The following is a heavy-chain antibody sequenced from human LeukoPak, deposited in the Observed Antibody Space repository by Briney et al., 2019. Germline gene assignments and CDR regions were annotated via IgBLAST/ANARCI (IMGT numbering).Heavy chain of an antibody. D-gene: IGHD3-22*01. J-gene: IGHJ4*02. V-gene: IGHV1-69*04. CDR1: GGTFSSYA. CDR3: AAYDSSGYSDY. CDR2: IIPILGIA. Sequence: ASVKVSCKASGGTFSSYAISWVRQAPGQGLEWMGRIIPILGIANYAQKFQGRVTITADKSTGTAYMELSSLRSEDTAVYYCAAYDSSGYSDYWGQGTLVTVSS.